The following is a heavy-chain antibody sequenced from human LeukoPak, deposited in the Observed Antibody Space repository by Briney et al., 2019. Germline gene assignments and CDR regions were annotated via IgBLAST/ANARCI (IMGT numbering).Heavy chain of an antibody. V-gene: IGHV3-30*04. CDR1: GFTFSSYA. Sequence: GGSLRLSCAASGFTFSSYAMHWVRQAPGKGLEWVAVISYDGSNKYYADSVKGRFTISRDNSKSTLYLQMNSLRAEDTAVYYCARGRITMVRGAPNYYYYYMDVWGKGTTVTVSS. J-gene: IGHJ6*03. CDR2: ISYDGSNK. CDR3: ARGRITMVRGAPNYYYYYMDV. D-gene: IGHD3-10*01.